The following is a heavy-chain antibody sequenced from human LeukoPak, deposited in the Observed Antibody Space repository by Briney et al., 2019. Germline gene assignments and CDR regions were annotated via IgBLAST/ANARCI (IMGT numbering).Heavy chain of an antibody. D-gene: IGHD3-16*01. V-gene: IGHV3-21*01. J-gene: IGHJ4*02. CDR1: GFTYSDYD. CDR3: GRAFPPLRTSSAGDL. CDR2: ISYLSSHV. Sequence: GGSLRLSCSASGFTYSDYDMNWVRQAPGKGLEWVSSISYLSSHVYYGDSVKGRFSISRDNAKNSLYLQMNSLGAEDTAIYYCGRAFPPLRTSSAGDLWGQGILVTVSS.